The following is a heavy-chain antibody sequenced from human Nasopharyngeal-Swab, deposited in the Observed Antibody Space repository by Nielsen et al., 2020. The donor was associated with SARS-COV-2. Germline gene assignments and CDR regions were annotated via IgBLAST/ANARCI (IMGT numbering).Heavy chain of an antibody. V-gene: IGHV2-70*01. D-gene: IGHD3-10*01. J-gene: IGHJ6*02. CDR1: GFSLSASGFC. Sequence: SGPTLVQPTQTCTLTCSVSGFSLSASGFCVNWIRQPPGRALEWLAVIDWDDSKSYNSSLRSRLAIYKDTFRDEVVLTVANMDPLDTGTYFCARSTYLHSSGRRGLDVWGQGTTVTVSS. CDR2: IDWDDSK. CDR3: ARSTYLHSSGRRGLDV.